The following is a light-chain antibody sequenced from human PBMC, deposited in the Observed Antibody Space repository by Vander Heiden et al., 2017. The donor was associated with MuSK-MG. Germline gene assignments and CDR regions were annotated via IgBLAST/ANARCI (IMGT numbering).Light chain of an antibody. CDR2: KAS. J-gene: IGKJ4*01. Sequence: DIQMTQSPSTLSASVGDRVTITCRASRRIHSWLAWYQQKPGKAPKLLIYKASGLESGVPSRFSGSGSDPEYTLTISSLHPEDFATYYCQQDVNFDPLTFGGGTKVEIK. CDR3: QQDVNFDPLT. V-gene: IGKV1-5*03. CDR1: RRIHSW.